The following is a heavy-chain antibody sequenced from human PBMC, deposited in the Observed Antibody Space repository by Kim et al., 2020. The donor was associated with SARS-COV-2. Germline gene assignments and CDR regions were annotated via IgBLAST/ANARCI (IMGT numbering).Heavy chain of an antibody. CDR2: IYYSGST. CDR1: GGSISSSSYY. CDR3: AGGGIETSYGMDV. D-gene: IGHD6-13*01. J-gene: IGHJ6*02. V-gene: IGHV4-39*01. Sequence: SETLSLTCTVSGGSISSSSYYWGWIRQPPGKGLEWIGSIYYSGSTYYNPSLKSRVTISVDTSKNQFSLKLSSVTAADTAVYYCAGGGIETSYGMDVWGQGTTVTVSS.